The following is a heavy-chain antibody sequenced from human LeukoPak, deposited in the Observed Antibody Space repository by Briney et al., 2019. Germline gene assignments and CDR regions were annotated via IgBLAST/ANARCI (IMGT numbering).Heavy chain of an antibody. Sequence: PSETLSLTCTVSGGSISSSSYYWGWIRQPPGKGLEGIGSFHYSGSTNYNPSLKSRVTISVDTSKNQFSLKLSSVTAADTAVYYCARGYCSGGSCYSYYYYNYMDVWGKGTTVTVSS. CDR1: GGSISSSSYY. V-gene: IGHV4-39*07. CDR3: ARGYCSGGSCYSYYYYNYMDV. J-gene: IGHJ6*03. CDR2: FHYSGST. D-gene: IGHD2-15*01.